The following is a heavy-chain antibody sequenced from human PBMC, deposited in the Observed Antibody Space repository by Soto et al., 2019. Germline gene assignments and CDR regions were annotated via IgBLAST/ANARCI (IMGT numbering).Heavy chain of an antibody. CDR3: ARGGVGTYYYDSSGYYTFDY. D-gene: IGHD3-22*01. V-gene: IGHV3-21*01. J-gene: IGHJ4*02. CDR2: ISSSSSYI. CDR1: GFTFSSYS. Sequence: EVPLVESGGGLVKPGGSLRLSCAASGFTFSSYSMNWVRQAPGKGLEWVSSISSSSSYIYYADSVKGRFTISRDNAKNSLYLQMNSLRAEDTAVYYCARGGVGTYYYDSSGYYTFDYWGQGTLVTVSS.